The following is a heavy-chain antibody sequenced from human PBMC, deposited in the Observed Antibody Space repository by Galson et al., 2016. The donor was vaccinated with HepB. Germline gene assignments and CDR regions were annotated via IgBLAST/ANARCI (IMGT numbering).Heavy chain of an antibody. Sequence: ETLSLTCTVSGDSISSSYWWSWVRQSPGRGLEWIGEIYHSGTTNYNPSLKSRVTISVDKSKNQFSLKLNFITAADTAIYYCAREGHWGRYFDLWGRGTVVAVAS. CDR3: AREGHWGRYFDL. D-gene: IGHD7-27*01. J-gene: IGHJ2*01. V-gene: IGHV4-4*02. CDR2: IYHSGTT. CDR1: GDSISSSYW.